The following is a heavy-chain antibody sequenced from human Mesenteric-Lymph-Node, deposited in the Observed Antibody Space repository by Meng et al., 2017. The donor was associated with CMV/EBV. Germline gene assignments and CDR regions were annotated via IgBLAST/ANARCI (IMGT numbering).Heavy chain of an antibody. V-gene: IGHV3-23*03. CDR1: GFTFSSSV. CDR3: AKVGVGNYYASGSYVTWFDP. J-gene: IGHJ5*02. Sequence: GESLKISCAASGFTFSSSVLTWVRQAPGKGLEWVPVIYSADSTTYYADSVRGRFTISRDNSKNTVYLQMNSLRAEDTAVYYFAKVGVGNYYASGSYVTWFDPWGQGTLVTVSS. D-gene: IGHD3-10*01. CDR2: IYSADSTT.